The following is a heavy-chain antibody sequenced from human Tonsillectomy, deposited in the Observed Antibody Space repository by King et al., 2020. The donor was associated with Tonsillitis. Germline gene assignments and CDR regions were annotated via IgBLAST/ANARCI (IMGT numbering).Heavy chain of an antibody. J-gene: IGHJ3*02. D-gene: IGHD3-22*01. V-gene: IGHV1-18*04. CDR1: GYTFTSYA. Sequence: VQLVESGAEVKKPGASVKVSCQASGYTFTSYAINWVRQAPGQGLEWMGWISPYNGNANYAQKLQGRVTMTTDTYTNTAYMELRSLRSDDTAVYYCTRADDSSGYYNAFDIWGQGTVVTVSS. CDR2: ISPYNGNA. CDR3: TRADDSSGYYNAFDI.